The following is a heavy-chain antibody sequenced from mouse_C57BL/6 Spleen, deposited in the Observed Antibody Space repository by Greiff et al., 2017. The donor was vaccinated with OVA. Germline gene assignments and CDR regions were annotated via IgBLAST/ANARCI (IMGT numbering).Heavy chain of an antibody. CDR1: GYAFSSYW. CDR3: ARDDGSSYYFDY. V-gene: IGHV1-80*01. CDR2: IYPGDGDT. J-gene: IGHJ2*01. D-gene: IGHD1-1*01. Sequence: VQLQQSGAELVKPGASVKISCKASGYAFSSYWMNWVKQRPGKGLEWIGQIYPGDGDTNYNGKFKGKATLTADKSSSTAYMQLSSLTSEDSAVYFCARDDGSSYYFDYWGQGTTLTVSS.